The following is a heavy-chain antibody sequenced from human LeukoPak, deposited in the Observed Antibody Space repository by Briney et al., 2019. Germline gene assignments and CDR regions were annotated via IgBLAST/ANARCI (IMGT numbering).Heavy chain of an antibody. CDR3: VKSIAVAGNVDY. CDR1: GLTLSSYA. Sequence: PGGSLRLSCSASGLTLSSYAMQWVRQAPGKGLEYVSAISSNEGSTYYADSVKGRFTIPRDNSKNALYLQMSGLRPEDTALYYCVKSIAVAGNVDYWGQGTLVTVSS. V-gene: IGHV3-64D*09. D-gene: IGHD6-19*01. J-gene: IGHJ4*02. CDR2: ISSNEGST.